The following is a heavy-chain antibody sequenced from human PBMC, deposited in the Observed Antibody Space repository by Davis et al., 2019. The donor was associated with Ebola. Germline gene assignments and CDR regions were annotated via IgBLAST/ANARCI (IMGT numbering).Heavy chain of an antibody. J-gene: IGHJ4*02. CDR1: GFTFSSYG. Sequence: PGGSLRLSCAASGFTFSSYGMHWVRQAPGKGLEWVAVMSHNGNNKYYADSVKGRFTISRDNSKSTLYLQMSSLTVDDTAVYYCVRAVFHEVLDYWGQGTPVTVSS. V-gene: IGHV3-30*03. CDR2: MSHNGNNK. CDR3: VRAVFHEVLDY. D-gene: IGHD3-3*01.